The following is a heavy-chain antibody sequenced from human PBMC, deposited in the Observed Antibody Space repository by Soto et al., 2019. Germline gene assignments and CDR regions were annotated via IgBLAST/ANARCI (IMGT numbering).Heavy chain of an antibody. CDR2: IYWDDDK. D-gene: IGHD4-17*01. CDR1: GFSLSTSGVG. Sequence: QITLKESGPTLVKPTQTLTLTCTFSGFSLSTSGVGVGWIRQPPGEALEWLALIYWDDDKRYSPSLKSRISITKNTSKNQVVLTTTNMDPVDTATYYCTHTPPATVTTSAEYFQHWGQGTLVTVSS. V-gene: IGHV2-5*02. CDR3: THTPPATVTTSAEYFQH. J-gene: IGHJ1*01.